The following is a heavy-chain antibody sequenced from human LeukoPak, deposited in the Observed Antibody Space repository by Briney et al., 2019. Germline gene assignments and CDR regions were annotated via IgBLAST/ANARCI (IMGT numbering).Heavy chain of an antibody. Sequence: GGTLRLSCAASGFTFSSYGMSWVRQAPGKGLEWVSSISSSSSYIYYADSVKGRFTISRDNAKNSLYLQMNSLKSEDTAFYYCVRVGVGTTKDFDYWGQGTLVTVSS. CDR2: ISSSSSYI. CDR1: GFTFSSYG. J-gene: IGHJ4*02. V-gene: IGHV3-21*04. D-gene: IGHD1-26*01. CDR3: VRVGVGTTKDFDY.